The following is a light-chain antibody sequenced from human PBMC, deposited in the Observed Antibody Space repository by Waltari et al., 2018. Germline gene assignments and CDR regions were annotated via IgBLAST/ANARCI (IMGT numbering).Light chain of an antibody. V-gene: IGLV2-23*02. CDR1: SSDVGGYKY. J-gene: IGLJ3*02. Sequence: QSALTQPASVSGSPGQSITISCTGTSSDVGGYKYVSWYQQHPGKAPKLRIYNVSKRHSGVSNRFSGSKSGNTASLTISGLQAEDEADYYCCSYAGSTTSVVFGGGTKVTVL. CDR2: NVS. CDR3: CSYAGSTTSVV.